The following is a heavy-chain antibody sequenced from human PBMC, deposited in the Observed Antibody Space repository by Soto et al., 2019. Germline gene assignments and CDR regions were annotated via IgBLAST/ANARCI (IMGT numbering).Heavy chain of an antibody. CDR2: IYHSGST. V-gene: IGHV4-30-2*01. J-gene: IGHJ4*02. Sequence: SETLSLTWAVSGGSLSSGGYSCSWIRQPPGKGLEWIGYIYHSGSTYYNPSLKSRVTISVDRSKNQFSLKLSSVTAADTAVYYCAAGGGLPRYYWGQGTLVTVS. CDR1: GGSLSSGGYS. D-gene: IGHD5-12*01. CDR3: AAGGGLPRYY.